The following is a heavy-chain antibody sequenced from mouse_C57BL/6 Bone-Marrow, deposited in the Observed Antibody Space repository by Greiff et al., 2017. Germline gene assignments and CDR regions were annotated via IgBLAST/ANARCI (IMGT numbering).Heavy chain of an antibody. D-gene: IGHD1-1*01. CDR3: TTDYYGSSYRGYYAMDY. Sequence: VHVKQSGAELVRPGASVKLSCTASGFNIKDDYMHWVKQRPEQGLEWIGWIDPENGDTEYASKFQGKATITADTSSNTAYLQLSSLTSEDTAVYYCTTDYYGSSYRGYYAMDYWGQGTSVTVSS. CDR1: GFNIKDDY. CDR2: IDPENGDT. V-gene: IGHV14-4*01. J-gene: IGHJ4*01.